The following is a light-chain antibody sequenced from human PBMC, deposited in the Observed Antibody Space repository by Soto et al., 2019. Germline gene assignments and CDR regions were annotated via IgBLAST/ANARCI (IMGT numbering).Light chain of an antibody. Sequence: EIVLTQSPATLSLSPGERATLSCRASQSVSSYLAWYQQKPGQAPRLLMYDASNRATGIPARFSGSRSGTDFTLTISSLEPEDFAVYYCQQRSNWPLTFGGGTKVEIK. CDR1: QSVSSY. J-gene: IGKJ4*01. CDR2: DAS. V-gene: IGKV3-11*01. CDR3: QQRSNWPLT.